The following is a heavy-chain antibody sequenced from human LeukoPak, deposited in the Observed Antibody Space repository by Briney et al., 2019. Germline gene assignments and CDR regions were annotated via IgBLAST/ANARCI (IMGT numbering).Heavy chain of an antibody. Sequence: ASVKVSCKASGYTFTGYYMHWVRQAPGQGLEWMGWINPNSGGTNYAQKFQGRVTMTRDTSISTAYMELSRLRSDDTAVYYCARDGYSSSWYTEGNWFDPWGQGTLVTVSS. CDR3: ARDGYSSSWYTEGNWFDP. V-gene: IGHV1-2*02. J-gene: IGHJ5*02. CDR2: INPNSGGT. CDR1: GYTFTGYY. D-gene: IGHD6-13*01.